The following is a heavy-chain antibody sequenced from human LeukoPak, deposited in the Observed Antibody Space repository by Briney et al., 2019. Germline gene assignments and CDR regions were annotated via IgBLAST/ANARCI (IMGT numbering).Heavy chain of an antibody. CDR2: TNPNSGNT. CDR1: GYTFTSYG. CDR3: ATHRACSSTSCYTYYYYYGMDV. V-gene: IGHV1-8*02. Sequence: ASVKVSCKASGYTFTSYGISWVRQAPGQGLEWMGWTNPNSGNTGYAQKFQGRVTMTRNTSISTAYMELSSLRSEDTAVYYCATHRACSSTSCYTYYYYYGMDVWGQGTTVTVSS. J-gene: IGHJ6*02. D-gene: IGHD2-2*02.